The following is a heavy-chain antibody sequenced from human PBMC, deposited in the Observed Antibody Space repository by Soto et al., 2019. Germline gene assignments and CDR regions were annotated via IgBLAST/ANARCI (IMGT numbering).Heavy chain of an antibody. V-gene: IGHV5-51*01. J-gene: IGHJ6*02. D-gene: IGHD3-16*01. CDR1: GYSFTSYW. CDR3: ASRIPFGANEYGTDV. Sequence: GESLKISCKGSGYSFTSYWNGWVRQMPGKGREWVGIIYPGDSDTRYSPSFQGQVTISADKSISTAYLQWSSLKASDTAMYYCASRIPFGANEYGTDVWGPGTTVTVSS. CDR2: IYPGDSDT.